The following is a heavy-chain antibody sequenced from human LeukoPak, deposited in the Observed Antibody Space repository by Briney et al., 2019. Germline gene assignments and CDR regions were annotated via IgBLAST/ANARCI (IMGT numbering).Heavy chain of an antibody. Sequence: PGGSLRLSCAASGFTFSSYGMHWVRQAPGKGLEWVAVIWYDGSNKYYADSVKGRFTISRDNSKNTLYLQMNSLRAEDTAVYYCARDPDPFYDILTGYYYYYGMDVWGQGTTVTVSS. V-gene: IGHV3-33*01. CDR2: IWYDGSNK. CDR1: GFTFSSYG. D-gene: IGHD3-9*01. CDR3: ARDPDPFYDILTGYYYYYGMDV. J-gene: IGHJ6*02.